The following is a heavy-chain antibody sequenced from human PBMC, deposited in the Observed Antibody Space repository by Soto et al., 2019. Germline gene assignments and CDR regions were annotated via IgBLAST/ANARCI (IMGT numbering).Heavy chain of an antibody. V-gene: IGHV3-30-3*01. CDR2: ISYDGSNK. CDR1: GFTFSSFA. D-gene: IGHD3-9*01. J-gene: IGHJ4*02. CDR3: ARDQDYDILTGHYNFDY. Sequence: QVQLVESGGGVVQPGRSLRLSCAASGFTFSSFAMHWVRQAPGKGLEWVAIISYDGSNKYYADSVKGRFIISRDNSKKTLYLQMNSLRAEDTAVYYCARDQDYDILTGHYNFDYWGPGTLVTVSS.